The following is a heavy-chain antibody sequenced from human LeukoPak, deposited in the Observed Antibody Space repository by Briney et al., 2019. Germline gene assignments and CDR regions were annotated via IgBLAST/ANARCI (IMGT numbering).Heavy chain of an antibody. D-gene: IGHD6-6*01. V-gene: IGHV3-74*01. CDR1: GFTFSSYW. CDR2: INSDGSST. Sequence: GGSLRLSCAASGFTFSSYWMHWVRHAPGKGLVWVSRINSDGSSTSYADSVKGRFTISRDNAKNTLYLQMNSLRAEDTAVYYCASTEYSPWYSFDYWGQGTLVTVSS. J-gene: IGHJ4*02. CDR3: ASTEYSPWYSFDY.